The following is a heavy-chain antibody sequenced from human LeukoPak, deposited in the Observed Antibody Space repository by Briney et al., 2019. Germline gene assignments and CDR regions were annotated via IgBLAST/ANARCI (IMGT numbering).Heavy chain of an antibody. Sequence: GGSLRLSCAASGFTFSSYWMHWVRQAPGKGLVWVPRINSDGSSTSYADSVKGRFTISRDNAKNTLYLQMNNLRAEDTAVYYCARAIAVAGRYYFDYWGQGTLVTVSS. CDR3: ARAIAVAGRYYFDY. D-gene: IGHD6-19*01. J-gene: IGHJ4*02. CDR1: GFTFSSYW. CDR2: INSDGSST. V-gene: IGHV3-74*01.